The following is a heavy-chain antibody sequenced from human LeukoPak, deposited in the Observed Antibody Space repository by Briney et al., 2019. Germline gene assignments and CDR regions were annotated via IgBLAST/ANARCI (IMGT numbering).Heavy chain of an antibody. CDR3: ARVNSRGPYYYYYGMDV. CDR2: INAGNGNT. V-gene: IGHV1-3*01. Sequence: ASVKVSCKASGYTFTGYAMHWVRQAPGQRLEWMGWINAGNGNTKYSQKFQGRVTITRDTSASTAYMELSSLRSEDTAVYYCARVNSRGPYYYYYGMDVWGQGTTVTVSS. J-gene: IGHJ6*02. CDR1: GYTFTGYA. D-gene: IGHD6-13*01.